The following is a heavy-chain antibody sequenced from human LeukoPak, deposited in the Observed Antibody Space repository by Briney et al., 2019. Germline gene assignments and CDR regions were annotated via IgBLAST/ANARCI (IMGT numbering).Heavy chain of an antibody. CDR1: GYTFTGYY. CDR3: ARVSYYYDSSGYYGY. Sequence: ASVKVSCKASGYTFTGYYMHWVRQAPGQGLEWMGWINPNSGGTNYAQKFQGRVTMTRDTSISTAYMELSRLRSGDTAVYYCARVSYYYDSSGYYGYWGQGTLVTVSS. CDR2: INPNSGGT. V-gene: IGHV1-2*02. D-gene: IGHD3-22*01. J-gene: IGHJ4*02.